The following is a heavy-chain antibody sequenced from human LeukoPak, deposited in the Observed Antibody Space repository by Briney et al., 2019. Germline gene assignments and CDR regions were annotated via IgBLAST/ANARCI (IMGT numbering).Heavy chain of an antibody. CDR2: ISDSGDST. CDR1: GFTFRSFA. D-gene: IGHD5-12*01. V-gene: IGHV3-23*01. CDR3: AKGSYSAYGADLDY. J-gene: IGHJ4*02. Sequence: QSGGSLRLSCAASGFTFRSFALSWVRRAPGKGLEWVSSISDSGDSTYYADSVKGRFTVSRDNSKNTMFLQVNSLRGEDTAVYYCAKGSYSAYGADLDYWGQGTLVTVSS.